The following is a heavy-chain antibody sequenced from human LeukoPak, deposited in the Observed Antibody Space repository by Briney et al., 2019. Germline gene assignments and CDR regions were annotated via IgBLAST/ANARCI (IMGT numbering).Heavy chain of an antibody. Sequence: SVKVSCKASGGTFSSYTISWVRQAPGQGLEWMGRIIPILGIANYAQKFQGRVTITADKSTSTAYMELSSLRSEDTAVYYCARVRGYSGYEWLSDDLSPDYWGQGTLVTVSS. CDR2: IIPILGIA. CDR3: ARVRGYSGYEWLSDDLSPDY. CDR1: GGTFSSYT. D-gene: IGHD5-12*01. J-gene: IGHJ4*02. V-gene: IGHV1-69*02.